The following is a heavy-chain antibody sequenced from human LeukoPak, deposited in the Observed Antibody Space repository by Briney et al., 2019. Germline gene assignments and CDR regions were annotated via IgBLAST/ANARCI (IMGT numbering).Heavy chain of an antibody. CDR1: GFTFSSYA. Sequence: GGSLRLSCAASGFTFSSYAMSWVRQAPGKGLEWVSAISGSGGSTYYADSVKGRFTISRDNFKNTLYLQMNSLRAEDTAVYYCAKNGGSSWYGGYYYYMDVWGKGTTVTVSS. D-gene: IGHD6-13*01. V-gene: IGHV3-23*01. J-gene: IGHJ6*03. CDR3: AKNGGSSWYGGYYYYMDV. CDR2: ISGSGGST.